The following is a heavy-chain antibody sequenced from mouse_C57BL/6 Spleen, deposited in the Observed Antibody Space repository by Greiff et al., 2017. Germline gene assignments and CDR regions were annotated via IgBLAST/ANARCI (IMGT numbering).Heavy chain of an antibody. V-gene: IGHV1-50*01. J-gene: IGHJ2*01. CDR3: ARGAFCSGRGYFDY. D-gene: IGHD3-2*02. CDR2: IDPSDSYT. CDR1: GYTFTSYW. Sequence: QVQLQQPGAELVKPGASVKLSCKASGYTFTSYWMQWVKQRPGQGLEWIGEIDPSDSYTNYNQKFKGKATLTVDTSSSTAYMQLSSLTSEDSAVYYCARGAFCSGRGYFDYWGQGPTLTVSS.